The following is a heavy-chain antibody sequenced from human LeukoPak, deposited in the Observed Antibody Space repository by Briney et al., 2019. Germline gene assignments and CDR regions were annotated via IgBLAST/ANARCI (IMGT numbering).Heavy chain of an antibody. Sequence: GGSLRLSCAASGFTFSSYSMNWVRQAPGKGLEWVSSISSSSSYIYYADSVKGRFTISRDNAKNSLYLQMNSLRAEDTAVYYCARSPGVRGYYFDYWGQGTLVTVSS. CDR3: ARSPGVRGYYFDY. CDR2: ISSSSSYI. J-gene: IGHJ4*02. CDR1: GFTFSSYS. D-gene: IGHD3-10*01. V-gene: IGHV3-21*01.